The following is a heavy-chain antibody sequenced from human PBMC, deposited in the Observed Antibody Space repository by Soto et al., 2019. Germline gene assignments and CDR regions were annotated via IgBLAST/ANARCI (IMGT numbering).Heavy chain of an antibody. CDR1: GFTFSTYN. D-gene: IGHD3-10*01. CDR3: ARDTNYYASGSGVDY. Sequence: PGGSLRLSCAASGFTFSTYNMQWVRQAPGKGLEWVSSISSDSTYIHYGDSMKGRFTISRDNAKNSLSLQMNSLRAEDTAVYFCARDTNYYASGSGVDYWGQGILVTVSS. J-gene: IGHJ4*02. CDR2: ISSDSTYI. V-gene: IGHV3-21*01.